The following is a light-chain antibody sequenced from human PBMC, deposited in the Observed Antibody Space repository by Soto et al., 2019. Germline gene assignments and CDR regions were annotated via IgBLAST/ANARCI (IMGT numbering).Light chain of an antibody. CDR1: QSVSSSY. CDR2: RAS. Sequence: EIVLTQSPGTLSLSPGERATLSCRASQSVSSSYLAWYQQKPGQAPRLLIYRASSRATGIPDRFSGSGSGTDFTLTISRLEPEDFAVYYCQQYGSYWTFGQGTKVHIK. CDR3: QQYGSYWT. V-gene: IGKV3-20*01. J-gene: IGKJ1*01.